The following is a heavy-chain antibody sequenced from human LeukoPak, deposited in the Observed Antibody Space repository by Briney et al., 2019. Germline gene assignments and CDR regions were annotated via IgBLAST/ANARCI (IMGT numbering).Heavy chain of an antibody. D-gene: IGHD3-9*01. CDR1: GFTFSSYA. CDR2: ISYDGSKK. Sequence: GGSLRLSCAASGFTFSSYAMHWVRQAPGKGLEWVAVISYDGSKKYYADSVKGRFTISRDNSKNTLYLQMNSLRAEDTAVYYCARDPSGYSANFDYWGQGTLVTVSS. V-gene: IGHV3-30-3*01. J-gene: IGHJ4*02. CDR3: ARDPSGYSANFDY.